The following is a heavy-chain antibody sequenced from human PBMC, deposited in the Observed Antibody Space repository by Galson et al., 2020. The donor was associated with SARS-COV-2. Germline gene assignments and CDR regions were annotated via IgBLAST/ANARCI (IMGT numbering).Heavy chain of an antibody. CDR1: GFTFSSYA. D-gene: IGHD4-17*01. Sequence: GESLKISCAASGFTFSSYAMSWVRQAPGKGLEWVSAISCSGGSTYYADSVKGRFTISRDNSKNTLYLQMNSLRAEDTAVYYCAKGGDYGDYWGQGTLVTVSS. CDR3: AKGGDYGDY. V-gene: IGHV3-23*01. CDR2: ISCSGGST. J-gene: IGHJ4*02.